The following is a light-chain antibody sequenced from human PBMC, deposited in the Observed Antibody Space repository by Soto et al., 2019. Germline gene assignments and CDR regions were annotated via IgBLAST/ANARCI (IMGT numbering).Light chain of an antibody. J-gene: IGKJ2*01. CDR3: QQCGSSLLMYT. V-gene: IGKV3-20*01. CDR2: GAS. Sequence: EIVLTQSPGTLSLSPGERATLSCRASQSVSSSYLAWYQQKPGQAPRLLIYGASSRATGIPDRFSGSGSGTDFTLTISRLESEDFAVYYCQQCGSSLLMYTFGQGTKLEIK. CDR1: QSVSSSY.